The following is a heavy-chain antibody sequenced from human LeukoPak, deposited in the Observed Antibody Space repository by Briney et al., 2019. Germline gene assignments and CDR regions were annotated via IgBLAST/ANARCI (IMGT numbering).Heavy chain of an antibody. CDR2: ISSSSSYI. CDR1: GFTFSSYS. V-gene: IGHV3-21*01. CDR3: AKDRCTNGVCYYDY. Sequence: GGSLRLSCAASGFTFSSYSMNWVRQAPGKGLEWVSSISSSSSYIYYADSVKGRFTISRDNAKNSLYLQMNSLRAEDTAVYYCAKDRCTNGVCYYDYWGQGTLVTVSS. D-gene: IGHD2-8*01. J-gene: IGHJ4*02.